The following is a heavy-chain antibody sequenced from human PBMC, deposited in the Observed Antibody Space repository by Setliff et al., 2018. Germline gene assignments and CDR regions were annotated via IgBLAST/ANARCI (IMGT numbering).Heavy chain of an antibody. V-gene: IGHV3-11*04. CDR1: TFTYYS. D-gene: IGHD4-17*01. CDR3: ARVNDYGDFYFDY. CDR2: ISSGSNSI. J-gene: IGHJ4*02. Sequence: TFTYYSMSWVRQAPGKGLEWISYISSGSNSIYYADSMKGRFTISRDNAKNSLYLQMNSLRAEDPAVYYCARVNDYGDFYFDYWGQGTLVTVSS.